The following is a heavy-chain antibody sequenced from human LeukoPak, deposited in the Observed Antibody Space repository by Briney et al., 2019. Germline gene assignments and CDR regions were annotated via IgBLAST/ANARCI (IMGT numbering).Heavy chain of an antibody. CDR1: GGSICSYY. CDR2: IYYSGST. D-gene: IGHD3-10*01. V-gene: IGHV4-59*06. J-gene: IGHJ4*02. CDR3: ARHYGSAKKHFDY. Sequence: SETLSLTCTVSGGSICSYYWSWIRQHPGKGLEWIGYIYYSGSTYYNPSLKSRVTISVDTSKNQFSLKLSSVTAADTAVYYCARHYGSAKKHFDYWGQGTLVTVSS.